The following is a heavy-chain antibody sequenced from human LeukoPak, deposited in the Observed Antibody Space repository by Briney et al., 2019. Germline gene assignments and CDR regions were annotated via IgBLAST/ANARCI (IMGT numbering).Heavy chain of an antibody. J-gene: IGHJ4*02. CDR3: ARPRVRGIIIRGFDY. Sequence: PSETLSLTCTVSGGSFSSYYWSWIRQPPGKGLEWIGYIYYSGSADYNPSLKSRVTISVETSKNQFSLKLSSVTAADTAVYYCARPRVRGIIIRGFDYWGQGTLVTVSS. CDR1: GGSFSSYY. D-gene: IGHD3-10*01. CDR2: IYYSGSA. V-gene: IGHV4-59*12.